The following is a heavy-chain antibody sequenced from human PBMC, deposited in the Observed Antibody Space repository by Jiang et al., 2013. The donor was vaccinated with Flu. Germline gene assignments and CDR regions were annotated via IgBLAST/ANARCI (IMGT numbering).Heavy chain of an antibody. CDR3: AKDFTNFYDSSGYYFFDY. Sequence: LVQPGGSLRLSCVASGFTFSDYAMSWVRQAPGKGLEWVSVISGRSDSTFYADAVKGRFTISRDNSKNTLSLQMNSLRAEDTAVYYCAKDFTNFYDSSGYYFFDYWGQGTPVTVSS. D-gene: IGHD3-22*01. CDR1: GFTFSDYA. J-gene: IGHJ4*02. CDR2: ISGRSDST. V-gene: IGHV3-23*01.